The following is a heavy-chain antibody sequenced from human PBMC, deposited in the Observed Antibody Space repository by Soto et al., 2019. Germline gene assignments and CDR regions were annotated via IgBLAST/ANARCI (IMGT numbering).Heavy chain of an antibody. D-gene: IGHD5-18*01. J-gene: IGHJ4*02. CDR3: ARVYGYTYPTEPEYYFDF. V-gene: IGHV3-11*01. CDR2: ISSSGSTI. CDR1: GFTFSDYY. Sequence: GGSLRRSWAASGFTFSDYYMSWIRQAPGKGLEWVSYISSSGSTIYYADSVKGRFTISRDNAKNSLYLQMNSLRAEDTAVYYCARVYGYTYPTEPEYYFDFWGQGTLVTVPQ.